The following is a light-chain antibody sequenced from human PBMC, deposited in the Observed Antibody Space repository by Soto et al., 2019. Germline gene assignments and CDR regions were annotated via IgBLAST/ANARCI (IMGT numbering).Light chain of an antibody. CDR2: AAS. Sequence: PGERATLSCRASQSVSSTYLAWYQQKPGQAPRPLISAASSRATGTPDRFSGSGSVTDFTLTISRLEPEDFAVYYCQQYGSSRWTFGQGTKVEIK. CDR3: QQYGSSRWT. CDR1: QSVSSTY. V-gene: IGKV3-20*01. J-gene: IGKJ1*01.